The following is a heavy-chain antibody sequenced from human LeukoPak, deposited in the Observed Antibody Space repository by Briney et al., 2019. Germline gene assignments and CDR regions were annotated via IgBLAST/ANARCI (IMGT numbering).Heavy chain of an antibody. J-gene: IGHJ4*02. CDR2: ITSNGGST. D-gene: IGHD3-16*01. CDR1: GFTFSSYA. CDR3: ARRGAVSGGSDY. V-gene: IGHV3-64*01. Sequence: GGSLRLSCAASGFTFSSYAMSWVRQAPGKGLEYVSAITSNGGSTYYANSVKGRFTISRDNSKNTLYLQMGSLRAEDMAVYYCARRGAVSGGSDYWGQGTLVTVSS.